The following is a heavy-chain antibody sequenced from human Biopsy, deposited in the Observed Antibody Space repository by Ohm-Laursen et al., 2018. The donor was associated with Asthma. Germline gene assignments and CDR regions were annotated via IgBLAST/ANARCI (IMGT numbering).Heavy chain of an antibody. V-gene: IGHV4-59*01. Sequence: GTLSLTCTVSGGSIGIYYWGWIRQPPGKGLEYIGYTHCSGTTSTDPSPTGRVTMSVDTSKNQFSLKVTSVTAADTAVYFCARVRGAFYESSVKNAFDVWGQGTMVTVSS. CDR3: ARVRGAFYESSVKNAFDV. D-gene: IGHD3-22*01. CDR2: THCSGTT. J-gene: IGHJ3*01. CDR1: GGSIGIYY.